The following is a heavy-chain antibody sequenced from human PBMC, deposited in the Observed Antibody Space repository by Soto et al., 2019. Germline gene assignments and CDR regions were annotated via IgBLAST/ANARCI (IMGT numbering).Heavy chain of an antibody. Sequence: SETLSLTCAVYSGSFSXXYWSWIRXXPGKGLEWIGQINHYGSTDYNPSLKSRVTISVDTSKNHFSLRLSSVTAADTAMYYCATHCSSTSCYYTFDPWGQGTQVTVSS. CDR3: ATHCSSTSCYYTFDP. D-gene: IGHD2-2*01. CDR2: INHYGST. J-gene: IGHJ5*02. CDR1: SGSFSXXY. V-gene: IGHV4-34*01.